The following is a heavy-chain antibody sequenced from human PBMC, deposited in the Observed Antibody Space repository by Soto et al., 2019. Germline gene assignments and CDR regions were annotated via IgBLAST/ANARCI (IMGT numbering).Heavy chain of an antibody. CDR3: ASSSGAYYGNFDY. D-gene: IGHD3-22*01. J-gene: IGHJ4*02. Sequence: SETLSLTCTVSGGSISSYYWSWIRQPPGKGLEWIGYIYYSGSTNYNPSLKSRVTISVDTSKNQFSLKLSSVTAADTAVYYCASSSGAYYGNFDYWGQGTLVTVSS. CDR1: GGSISSYY. CDR2: IYYSGST. V-gene: IGHV4-59*01.